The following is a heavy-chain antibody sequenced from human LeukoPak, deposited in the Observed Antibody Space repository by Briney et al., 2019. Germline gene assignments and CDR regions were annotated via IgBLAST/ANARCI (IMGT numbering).Heavy chain of an antibody. V-gene: IGHV3-23*01. D-gene: IGHD4-17*01. J-gene: IGHJ4*02. CDR2: ISGSGGST. CDR1: GFTFSSYA. Sequence: GGSLRLSCAASGFTFSSYAMHWVRKAPGKGLEWVSAISGSGGSTYYADSAKGRFTISRDNSKNTLFLQMNSLRAEDTAVYYCAKCTTGNTHYPIDNWGQGTLVTVSS. CDR3: AKCTTGNTHYPIDN.